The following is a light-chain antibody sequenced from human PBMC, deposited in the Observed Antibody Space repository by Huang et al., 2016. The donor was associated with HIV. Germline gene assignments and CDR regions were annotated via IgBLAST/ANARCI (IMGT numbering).Light chain of an antibody. CDR1: QVTSGW. CDR2: GTS. J-gene: IGKJ2*01. Sequence: DIQMAQSPSSVSASVGDTVTITCRASQVTSGWLAWYQQKPGKAPKLLIFGTSILQRGVPSRFSVSGSETDFTLTISSLQPEDFATYYCHQANDFPYTFGQGTKLEIK. V-gene: IGKV1D-12*01. CDR3: HQANDFPYT.